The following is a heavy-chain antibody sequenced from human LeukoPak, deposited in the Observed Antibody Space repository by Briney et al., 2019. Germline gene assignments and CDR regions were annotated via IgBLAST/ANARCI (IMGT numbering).Heavy chain of an antibody. CDR2: ISYSGST. CDR3: ARQELSYGSGSHFDY. CDR1: GGSISTFY. Sequence: SETLSLTCTVSGGSISTFYWTWIRQPPGKGLEWIGSISYSGSTNYSPSLEGRVTMSVDTSKNQFSLKLRAVTAADTAVYFCARQELSYGSGSHFDYWGQGILVTVSS. D-gene: IGHD3-16*02. J-gene: IGHJ4*02. V-gene: IGHV4-59*08.